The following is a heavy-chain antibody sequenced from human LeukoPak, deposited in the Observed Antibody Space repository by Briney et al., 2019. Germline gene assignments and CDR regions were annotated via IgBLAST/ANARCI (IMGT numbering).Heavy chain of an antibody. V-gene: IGHV3-53*01. CDR2: IYSGGST. CDR3: ARTYYYDSSGYYLDY. Sequence: PGGSLRLSCAASGFTVSSNYMSWVRQAPGKGLEWVSVIYSGGSTYYADSVKGRFTISRDNSKNTLYLQMNSLRAEDTAVYYCARTYYYDSSGYYLDYWGQGTLVTVSS. CDR1: GFTVSSNY. J-gene: IGHJ4*02. D-gene: IGHD3-22*01.